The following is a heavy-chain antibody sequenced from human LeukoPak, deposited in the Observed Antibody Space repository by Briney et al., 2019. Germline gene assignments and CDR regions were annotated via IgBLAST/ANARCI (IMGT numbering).Heavy chain of an antibody. J-gene: IGHJ4*02. V-gene: IGHV1-69*04. Sequence: GASVKVSCKASGGTFSSYAISWVRQAPGQGLEWMGRIIPILGIANYAQKFQGRVTITADKSTSTAYMELSSLRSEDTAVYYCARDLEDGYNYYWGQGTLVTVSS. CDR3: ARDLEDGYNYY. CDR2: IIPILGIA. CDR1: GGTFSSYA. D-gene: IGHD5-24*01.